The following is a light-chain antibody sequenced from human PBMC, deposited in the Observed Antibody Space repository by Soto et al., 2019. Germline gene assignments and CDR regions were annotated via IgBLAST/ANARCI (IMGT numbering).Light chain of an antibody. CDR2: DVS. V-gene: IGKV1-5*01. CDR3: QQYNGYSRT. CDR1: QSIGDS. J-gene: IGKJ1*01. Sequence: DIQMTQSPSPLSASVGDRVTITCRASQSIGDSLAWYQQKPGKAPYLLISDVSSLERGVPSRFSGSGSGTEFTLTISSMQPDDFATFYCQQYNGYSRTFGQGTKVDIK.